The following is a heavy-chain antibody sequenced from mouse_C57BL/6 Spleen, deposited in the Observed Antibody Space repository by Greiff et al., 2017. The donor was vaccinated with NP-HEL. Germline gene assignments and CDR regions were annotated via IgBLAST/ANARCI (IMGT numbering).Heavy chain of an antibody. CDR1: GYSFTSYY. V-gene: IGHV1-66*01. J-gene: IGHJ3*01. Sequence: VQLQESGPELVKPGASVKISCKASGYSFTSYYIHWVKQRPGQGLEWIGWIYPGSGNTKYNEKFKGKATLTADTSSSTAYMQLSSLTSEDSAVYYCAREIITTVVPFAYWGQGTLVTVSA. D-gene: IGHD1-1*01. CDR3: AREIITTVVPFAY. CDR2: IYPGSGNT.